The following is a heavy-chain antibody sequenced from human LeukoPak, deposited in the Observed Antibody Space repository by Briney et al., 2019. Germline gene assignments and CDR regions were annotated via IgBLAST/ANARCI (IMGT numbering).Heavy chain of an antibody. CDR1: GFTFSAYG. J-gene: IGHJ3*02. D-gene: IGHD3-22*01. Sequence: GGSLRLSCAASGFTFSAYGMHWVRQAPGKGLEWVAVISFDGSSKDYAESVRGRFTVSRDNSKNTLYLQMNSLRAEDTAVYYCARSRYYYGSSGHDGPFDIWGQGTMVTVSS. V-gene: IGHV3-30*03. CDR3: ARSRYYYGSSGHDGPFDI. CDR2: ISFDGSSK.